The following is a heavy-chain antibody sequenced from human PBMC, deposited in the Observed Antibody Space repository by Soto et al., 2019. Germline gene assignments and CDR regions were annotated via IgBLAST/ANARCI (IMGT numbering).Heavy chain of an antibody. CDR2: INTYGGIT. CDR1: GYTFTGYY. V-gene: IGHV1-2*02. Sequence: GASVKVSCKASGYTFTGYYMHWVRQAPGQGLEWMGWINTYGGITNYAQKYQDRVTMTRDTSTNTVYLEMRSLTSDDTAIYYCARALYYYDNSGLAFWGQGTLVTVSS. D-gene: IGHD3-22*01. J-gene: IGHJ4*02. CDR3: ARALYYYDNSGLAF.